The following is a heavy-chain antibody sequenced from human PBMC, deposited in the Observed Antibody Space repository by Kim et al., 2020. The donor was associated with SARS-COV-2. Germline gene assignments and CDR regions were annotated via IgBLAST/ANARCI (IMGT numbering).Heavy chain of an antibody. CDR1: GGSISDFY. D-gene: IGHD3-9*01. V-gene: IGHV4-59*12. Sequence: SETLSLTCSVSGGSISDFYWSWIRQSPGKGLEWIGYVYQTWSTNYNPSLKGRVTMALDTSKNQVSMQLTSVTAADTAMYFCARSGRGFDFLTSYSPLDYWGQGTLVTVSS. J-gene: IGHJ4*02. CDR2: VYQTWST. CDR3: ARSGRGFDFLTSYSPLDY.